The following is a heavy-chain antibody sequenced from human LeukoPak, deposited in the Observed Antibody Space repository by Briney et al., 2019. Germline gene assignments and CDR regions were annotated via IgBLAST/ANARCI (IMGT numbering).Heavy chain of an antibody. CDR3: ARDPSNSSGRYWYIDV. D-gene: IGHD6-19*01. CDR2: ISGYNGDT. Sequence: ASVKVSCKASGGTFSSYAISWVRQAPGQGLEWMGWISGYNGDTIYAQKFQGRVTMTKDTSTSTGIMELRSLRSDDTAVYYCARDPSNSSGRYWYIDVWGRGTLVTVSS. CDR1: GGTFSSYA. V-gene: IGHV1-18*01. J-gene: IGHJ2*01.